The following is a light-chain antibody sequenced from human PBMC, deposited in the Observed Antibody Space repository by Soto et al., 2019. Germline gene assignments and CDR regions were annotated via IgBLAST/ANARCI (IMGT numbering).Light chain of an antibody. CDR2: GAS. CDR1: QSANSN. V-gene: IGKV3-15*01. CDR3: QQHHNWPPWT. J-gene: IGKJ1*01. Sequence: EIVMTQSPVTLSVSPGERATLSCRASQSANSNLAWYQQKPGQAPRLLIYGASTRATGIPARFSGSGSGTEFTLTISSLQSEDFAVYYCQQHHNWPPWTFGQGTKVDIK.